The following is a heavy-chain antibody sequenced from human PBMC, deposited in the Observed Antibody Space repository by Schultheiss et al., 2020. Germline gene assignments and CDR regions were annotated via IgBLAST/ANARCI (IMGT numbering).Heavy chain of an antibody. CDR1: GGSISSGSYY. D-gene: IGHD2-15*01. CDR2: IYYSGST. V-gene: IGHV4-31*03. J-gene: IGHJ6*02. Sequence: SETLSLTCTVSGGSISSGSYYWSWIRQHPGKGLEWIGYIYYSGSTYYNPSLKSRVTISVDTSKNQFSLKLSSVTAADTAVYYCARGYCSGGSCYRNYYYYGMDVWGQGTTVTVSS. CDR3: ARGYCSGGSCYRNYYYYGMDV.